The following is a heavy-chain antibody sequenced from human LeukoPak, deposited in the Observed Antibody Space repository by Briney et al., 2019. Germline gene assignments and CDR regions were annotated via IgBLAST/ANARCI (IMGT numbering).Heavy chain of an antibody. CDR3: AKSRGESRGASNY. CDR2: ISGSGDTT. CDR1: GFTFSSYA. J-gene: IGHJ4*02. Sequence: GGSLRLSCAASGFTFSSYAMNWVRQAPGKGLEWVSFISGSGDTTYYADSVKGRFTISRDSSKNTLYLRMNSLRAEDTAVYYCAKSRGESRGASNYWGQGTLVTVSS. D-gene: IGHD1-26*01. V-gene: IGHV3-23*01.